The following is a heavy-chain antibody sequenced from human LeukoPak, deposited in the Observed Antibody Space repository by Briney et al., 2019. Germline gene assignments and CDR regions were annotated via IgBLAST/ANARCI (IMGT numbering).Heavy chain of an antibody. J-gene: IGHJ3*02. CDR2: IIPILGIA. CDR1: GGSFSSYA. V-gene: IGHV1-69*04. CDR3: ARAYSSSGTGLAFDI. Sequence: SVTVSCTASGGSFSSYAIGWVRQAPGQGLEWMGRIIPILGIANYAQKFQGRVTITADKSTITAYMELSSLRSEDTAVYYGARAYSSSGTGLAFDIWGQGTMVTVSS. D-gene: IGHD6-13*01.